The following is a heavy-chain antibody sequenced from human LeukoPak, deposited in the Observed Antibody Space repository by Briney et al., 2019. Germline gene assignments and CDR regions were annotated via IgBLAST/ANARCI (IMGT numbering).Heavy chain of an antibody. CDR3: VGVSPMFVFDY. CDR1: GFSFSDYG. Sequence: GGSLRLSCAASGFSFSDYGVICVRQAPGKGLEWVSSISSGSAYIHYADSMKGVFTISRDNAKNTLFLQLNSLRADDTAVDYCVGVSPMFVFDYWGQGTLVTVSS. D-gene: IGHD2-21*01. V-gene: IGHV3-21*01. J-gene: IGHJ4*02. CDR2: ISSGSAYI.